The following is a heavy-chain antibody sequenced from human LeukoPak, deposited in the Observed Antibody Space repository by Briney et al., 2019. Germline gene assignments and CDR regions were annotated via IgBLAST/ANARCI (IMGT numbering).Heavy chain of an antibody. Sequence: PSQTLSLTCTVSGGSIGSGAYYWRWIRQHPGKGLEWIGYIYDSGSTYYNPSLKSRVTISVDTSKNQFSLKLSSVTAADTAVYYCAGDRNYYDGSGYSDAFDIWGQGTMVTVSS. J-gene: IGHJ3*02. CDR2: IYDSGST. CDR1: GGSIGSGAYY. D-gene: IGHD3-22*01. CDR3: AGDRNYYDGSGYSDAFDI. V-gene: IGHV4-31*03.